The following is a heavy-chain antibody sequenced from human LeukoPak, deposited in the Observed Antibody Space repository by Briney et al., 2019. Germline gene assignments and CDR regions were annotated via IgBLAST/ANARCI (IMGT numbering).Heavy chain of an antibody. V-gene: IGHV4-30-2*01. CDR1: GGSISSGGYS. Sequence: SQTLSLTCVVSGGSISSGGYSWSWIRQPPGKGLEWIGYIYHSGSTYYNPSPKSRVTISVDRSKNQFSLKLSSVTAADTAVYYCARGYSGYDYYWFDPWGQGTLVTVSS. CDR2: IYHSGST. J-gene: IGHJ5*02. D-gene: IGHD5-12*01. CDR3: ARGYSGYDYYWFDP.